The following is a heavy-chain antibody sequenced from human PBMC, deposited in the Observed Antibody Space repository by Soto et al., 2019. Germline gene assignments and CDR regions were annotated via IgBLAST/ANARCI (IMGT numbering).Heavy chain of an antibody. CDR1: GGTFSGYA. Sequence: GASVKVSCTASGGTFSGYAISWVRQAPGQGLEWMGGIIPIFGTANYAQKFQGRVTITADESTSTAYMELSSLRSEDTAVYYCARSVVRGVIIKHYYYYGMDVWGQGTTVTVSS. J-gene: IGHJ6*02. CDR2: IIPIFGTA. V-gene: IGHV1-69*13. D-gene: IGHD3-10*01. CDR3: ARSVVRGVIIKHYYYYGMDV.